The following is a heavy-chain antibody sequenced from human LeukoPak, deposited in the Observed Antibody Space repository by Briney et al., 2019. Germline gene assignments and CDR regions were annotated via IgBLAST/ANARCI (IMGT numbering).Heavy chain of an antibody. Sequence: SETLSLTCNVSGGSINNYYWSWIRQPPGKGLEWIAYIYNSGSTSYNPSLKSRVTISVDTSKNQFSLKLTSATAADTAVYYCARWHSHGRYFDYWGQGALVTVSS. CDR2: IYNSGST. V-gene: IGHV4-59*01. J-gene: IGHJ4*02. D-gene: IGHD5-18*01. CDR1: GGSINNYY. CDR3: ARWHSHGRYFDY.